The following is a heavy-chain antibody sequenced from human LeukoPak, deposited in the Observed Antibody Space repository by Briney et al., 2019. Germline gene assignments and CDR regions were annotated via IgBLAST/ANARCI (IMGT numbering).Heavy chain of an antibody. CDR1: GFTFSSYW. J-gene: IGHJ4*02. D-gene: IGHD6-13*01. CDR2: INSDGSST. CDR3: ARAARRKSIAAAADY. V-gene: IGHV3-74*01. Sequence: PGGSLRLSCAASGFTFSSYWMHWVRQAPGKELVWVSRINSDGSSTSYADSVKGRFTISRDNAKNTLYLQMNSLRAEDTAVYYCARAARRKSIAAAADYWGQGTLVTVSS.